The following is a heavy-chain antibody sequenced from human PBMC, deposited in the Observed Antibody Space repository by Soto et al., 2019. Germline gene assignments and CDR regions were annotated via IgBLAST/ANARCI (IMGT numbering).Heavy chain of an antibody. CDR1: GFAFSSNA. V-gene: IGHV3-30-3*01. CDR2: ISHDGSNK. D-gene: IGHD6-19*01. CDR3: ARDEGSGRPLDY. J-gene: IGHJ4*02. Sequence: GGSLRLSCAASGFAFSSNAMHWVRQAPGKGLEWVAVISHDGSNKCNADSVKGRFTISRDNSKNTLYLQMNSPRDEDTAVYYCARDEGSGRPLDYWGQGTLVTVSS.